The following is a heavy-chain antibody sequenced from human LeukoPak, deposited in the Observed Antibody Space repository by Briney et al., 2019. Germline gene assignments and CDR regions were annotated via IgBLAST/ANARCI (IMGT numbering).Heavy chain of an antibody. Sequence: ASVKVSFKPSGYTFTGYYMHWVRQAPGQGLEWMGWINPSSGGTNYAQKFQGRVTMTRDTSISTVYMELRSLSSDDTAVYYCAAYASAWYVVYWGQGTLVTVSS. CDR1: GYTFTGYY. V-gene: IGHV1-2*02. CDR3: AAYASAWYVVY. CDR2: INPSSGGT. D-gene: IGHD6-19*01. J-gene: IGHJ4*02.